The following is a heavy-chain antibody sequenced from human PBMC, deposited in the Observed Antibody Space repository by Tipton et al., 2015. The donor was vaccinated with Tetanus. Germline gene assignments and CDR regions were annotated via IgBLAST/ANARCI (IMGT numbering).Heavy chain of an antibody. J-gene: IGHJ2*01. CDR2: IYCSGST. CDR3: ARDGIPREVITDWYFDL. D-gene: IGHD3-22*01. V-gene: IGHV4-31*03. Sequence: TLSLTCTVSGGSISSGGYYWSWIRQHPGKGLEWIGYIYCSGSTYYNPSLKSRVTISVDTSKNQFSLKLSSVTAADTAVYYCARDGIPREVITDWYFDLWGRGTLVTVSS. CDR1: GGSISSGGYY.